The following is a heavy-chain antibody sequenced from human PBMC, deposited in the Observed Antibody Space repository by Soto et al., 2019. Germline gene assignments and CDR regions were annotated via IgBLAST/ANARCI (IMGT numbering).Heavy chain of an antibody. D-gene: IGHD4-17*01. J-gene: IGHJ4*02. V-gene: IGHV1-18*01. CDR2: ISTSNFYP. CDR3: AMNDYGGNY. Sequence: QLVQSGAEVKKPGASVKVSCKTSGYPFISFDINWVRQAPGQGLEWMGWISTSNFYPNFAQKFQGRITMTTATSKRTAYMAIRSLRSDDTAVYYCAMNDYGGNYWGQGTLVTVSS. CDR1: GYPFISFD.